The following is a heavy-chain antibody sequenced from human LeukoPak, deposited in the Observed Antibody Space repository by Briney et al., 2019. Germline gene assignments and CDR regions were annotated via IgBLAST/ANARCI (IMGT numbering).Heavy chain of an antibody. Sequence: GESLKISCKGSGYSFTSFWIGWVRQMPGKGLEWMGIIYPGDSDTRYSPSFQGQVTISADKSISTAYLQWSSLKASDSAMYYCARQTRGGIAAAGSDYWGQGTLVTVSS. CDR3: ARQTRGGIAAAGSDY. CDR2: IYPGDSDT. D-gene: IGHD6-13*01. CDR1: GYSFTSFW. V-gene: IGHV5-51*01. J-gene: IGHJ4*02.